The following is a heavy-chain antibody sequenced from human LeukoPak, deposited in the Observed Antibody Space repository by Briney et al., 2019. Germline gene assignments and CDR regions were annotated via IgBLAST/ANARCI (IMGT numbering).Heavy chain of an antibody. CDR1: GGSFSGYY. Sequence: SETLSLTCAVYGGSFSGYYWSWIRQPPGKGLEWIGEINHSGSTNYNPSLKSRVTISVDTSKNQFSLKLSSVTAADTAVYYCARGLRTSDSEGNWFDPWGQGTLVTVSS. D-gene: IGHD3-22*01. CDR2: INHSGST. J-gene: IGHJ5*02. V-gene: IGHV4-34*01. CDR3: ARGLRTSDSEGNWFDP.